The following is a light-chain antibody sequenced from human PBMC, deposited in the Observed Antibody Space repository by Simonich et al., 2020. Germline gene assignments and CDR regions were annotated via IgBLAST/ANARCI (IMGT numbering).Light chain of an antibody. J-gene: IGLJ2*01. Sequence: NFMLTQPHSVSDSPGKTVTISCTRSSGSIASNYVQWYQKRPGSSPTTVIYEDNQRPSGVPDRVSGSIDSSSNSASLTISGLKTEDEADYYCQSYDSSNRVFGGGTKLTVL. CDR2: EDN. CDR3: QSYDSSNRV. V-gene: IGLV6-57*01. CDR1: SGSIASNY.